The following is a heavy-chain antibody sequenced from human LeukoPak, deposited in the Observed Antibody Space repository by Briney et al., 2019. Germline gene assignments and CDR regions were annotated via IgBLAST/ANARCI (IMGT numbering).Heavy chain of an antibody. D-gene: IGHD6-19*01. V-gene: IGHV4-4*07. CDR1: GGSISSYY. CDR2: IYISGSGST. Sequence: SETLSLTCTVSGGSISSYYWSWIRQPAGKGLEWIGRIYISGSGSTNYNPSLKSRVTMSVDTSKNQFSLKLSSVTAADTAVYYCARDKRVAVAGTYIYYYYMDVWGNGTTVTISS. J-gene: IGHJ6*03. CDR3: ARDKRVAVAGTYIYYYYMDV.